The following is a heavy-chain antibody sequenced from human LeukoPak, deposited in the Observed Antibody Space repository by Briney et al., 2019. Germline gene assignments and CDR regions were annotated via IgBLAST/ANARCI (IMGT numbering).Heavy chain of an antibody. Sequence: SETLSLTCTVSGDSISSYYWTWIRQPPGKGLEWIGYISYSGSTNYNPSLRSRVTISEDTSKNQFFLKLSSVTAADTAVYYCARGYSSSWLYFDYWGQGTLVTVSS. D-gene: IGHD6-13*01. CDR2: ISYSGST. CDR3: ARGYSSSWLYFDY. J-gene: IGHJ4*02. CDR1: GDSISSYY. V-gene: IGHV4-59*01.